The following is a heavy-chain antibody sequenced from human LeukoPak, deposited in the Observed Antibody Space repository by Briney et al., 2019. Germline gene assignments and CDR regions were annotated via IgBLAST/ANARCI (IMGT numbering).Heavy chain of an antibody. CDR3: AKSAVRGVPVLGN. CDR1: GFTFSSYG. J-gene: IGHJ4*02. CDR2: ISYDGSNK. D-gene: IGHD3-3*01. V-gene: IGHV3-30*18. Sequence: PGGSLRLSCAASGFTFSSYGMHWVRQAPGKGPEWVAVISYDGSNKYYADSVKGRFTISRDNSKNTLYLQINSLRAEDTAVYYCAKSAVRGVPVLGNWGQGTLVTVSS.